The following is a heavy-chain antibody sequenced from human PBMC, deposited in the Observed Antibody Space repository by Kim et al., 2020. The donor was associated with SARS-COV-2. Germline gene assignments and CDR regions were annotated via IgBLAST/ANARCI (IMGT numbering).Heavy chain of an antibody. CDR1: GFIFSDHY. J-gene: IGHJ4*02. Sequence: GGSLRLSCAASGFIFSDHYIDWVRQAPGKGLEWVGRSRNKRYSYTTEYAASVRGRFTTSRDDSKDSLYLQMNSLKIEDTAIYYCVRGITVGSIVYVDYWVRGALVTVSS. CDR3: VRGITVGSIVYVDY. CDR2: SRNKRYSYTT. D-gene: IGHD3-10*01. V-gene: IGHV3-72*01.